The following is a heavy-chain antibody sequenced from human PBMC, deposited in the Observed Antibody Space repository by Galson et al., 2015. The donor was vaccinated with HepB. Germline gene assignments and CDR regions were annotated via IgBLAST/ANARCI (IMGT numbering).Heavy chain of an antibody. D-gene: IGHD2-21*02. Sequence: SLRLSCAASGFAFGDFALSWFRQAPGEGLEWIGSVSGDSYGGTTVYAASLKGRFTISRDDSKSIAYLQMNSLKTADTAVYYCRLYGGDCYPGDLYYYFYMDVWGKGTTVTVSS. V-gene: IGHV3-49*03. J-gene: IGHJ6*03. CDR3: RLYGGDCYPGDLYYYFYMDV. CDR2: VSGDSYGGTT. CDR1: GFAFGDFA.